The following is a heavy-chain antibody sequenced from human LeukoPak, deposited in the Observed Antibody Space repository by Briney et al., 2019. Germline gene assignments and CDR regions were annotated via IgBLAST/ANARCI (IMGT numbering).Heavy chain of an antibody. CDR3: ARQSLAARPQPYYFDY. D-gene: IGHD6-6*01. CDR2: IYPGDSDT. CDR1: GYSFTSYW. V-gene: IGHV5-51*01. Sequence: GESLKISCKGSGYSFTSYWIGWVRQMPGKGLEWMGIIYPGDSDTRYSPSFQGQVTISADKSISTAYLQWSSLKASDTAMYYCARQSLAARPQPYYFDYWGQGTLVTVSS. J-gene: IGHJ4*02.